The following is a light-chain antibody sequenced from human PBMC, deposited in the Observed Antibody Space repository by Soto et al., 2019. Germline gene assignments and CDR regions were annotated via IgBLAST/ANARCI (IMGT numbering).Light chain of an antibody. J-gene: IGKJ3*01. CDR2: GAS. CDR3: QQYNNSPIT. V-gene: IGKV3-15*01. CDR1: QSVSSN. Sequence: EIGMTQSPANLSVSPGERATLSCRASQSVSSNLHWYQQKPGRAPRLLIYGASTRATGIPARFSGSGSGTEFTLTISSLQSEDFAVYYCQQYNNSPITFGPGTKVDIK.